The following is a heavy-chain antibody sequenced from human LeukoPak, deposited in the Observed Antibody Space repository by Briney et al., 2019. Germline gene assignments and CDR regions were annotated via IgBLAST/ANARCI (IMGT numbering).Heavy chain of an antibody. V-gene: IGHV3-23*01. CDR2: ISGSGGST. CDR3: AKATVGAPAWFDP. J-gene: IGHJ5*02. D-gene: IGHD1-26*01. CDR1: GFIFSSYA. Sequence: GGSLRLSCAASGFIFSSYAMTWVRQAPGKGLEWVSGISGSGGSTFYADSVEGRFTISRDNSKNTLYLQMNSLRAEDTAVYYCAKATVGAPAWFDPWGQGTLVTVSS.